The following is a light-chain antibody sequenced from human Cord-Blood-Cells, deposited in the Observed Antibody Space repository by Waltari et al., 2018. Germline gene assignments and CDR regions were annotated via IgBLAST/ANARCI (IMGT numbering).Light chain of an antibody. Sequence: HSALTQPPSASGSPGQSVTISCTGPSSDVGGYNYVSWYQQHPGKAPNLMIYEVSKRPSGVPDRFSGSKSGNTASLTVSGLQAEDEADYYCSSYAGSNNWVFGGGTKLTVL. CDR2: EVS. CDR1: SSDVGGYNY. V-gene: IGLV2-8*01. J-gene: IGLJ3*02. CDR3: SSYAGSNNWV.